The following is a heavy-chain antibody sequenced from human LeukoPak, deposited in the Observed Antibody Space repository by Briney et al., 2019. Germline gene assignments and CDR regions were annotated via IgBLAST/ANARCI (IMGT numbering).Heavy chain of an antibody. CDR3: ARTYRNGYYFDY. CDR1: GGSISSSSYY. Sequence: TSETLSLTCTVSGGSISSSSYYWGWLRQPPGKGLEWIGSIYYSGSTYYNPSLKSRVTISVDTSKNQFSLKLSSVTAADTAVYYCARTYRNGYYFDYWGQGTLVTVSS. V-gene: IGHV4-39*07. D-gene: IGHD2-8*01. J-gene: IGHJ4*02. CDR2: IYYSGST.